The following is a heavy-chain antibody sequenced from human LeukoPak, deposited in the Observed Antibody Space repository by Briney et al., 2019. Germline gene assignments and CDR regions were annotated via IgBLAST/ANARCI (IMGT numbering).Heavy chain of an antibody. D-gene: IGHD3-10*01. J-gene: IGHJ3*02. CDR1: GGSIRSSSYY. CDR2: IYYSGST. Sequence: SETLSLTCSVSGGSIRSSSYYWGWIRQPPGKGLEWIGSIYYSGSTYYNSSLKSRVTISVDTSKNQFSLKLSSVTAADTAVYYCAIPFGEFDAFDIWGQGTMVTVSS. V-gene: IGHV4-39*07. CDR3: AIPFGEFDAFDI.